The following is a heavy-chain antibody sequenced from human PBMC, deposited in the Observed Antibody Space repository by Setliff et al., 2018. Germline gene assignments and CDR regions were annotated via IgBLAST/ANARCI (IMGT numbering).Heavy chain of an antibody. Sequence: SETLSLTCTVSGGSLRDSAIFWGWIRQPPGKGPEWIGSTYYNGDTYYNPSLKSRVTMSVDTSRNQFSQKLSSVTAADTALYYCARHVGIRGRGYNYYYYYMDVWGKGTTVTVSS. J-gene: IGHJ6*03. CDR1: GGSLRDSAIF. D-gene: IGHD3-10*01. V-gene: IGHV4-39*01. CDR2: TYYNGDT. CDR3: ARHVGIRGRGYNYYYYYMDV.